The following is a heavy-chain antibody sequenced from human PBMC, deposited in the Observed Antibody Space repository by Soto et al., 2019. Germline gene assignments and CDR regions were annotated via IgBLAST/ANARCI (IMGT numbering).Heavy chain of an antibody. D-gene: IGHD2-21*01. Sequence: QVQLVQSGAEVKKSGSSVKVSCKASGGTFSSYTISWVRQAPGQGLEWMGRIIPILGIANYAQKFQGRVTITADKSTSTAYMELSCLRSEDTAVYYCARGDWLKDLTINWFDPWGQGTLVTVSS. CDR2: IIPILGIA. J-gene: IGHJ5*02. CDR1: GGTFSSYT. V-gene: IGHV1-69*02. CDR3: ARGDWLKDLTINWFDP.